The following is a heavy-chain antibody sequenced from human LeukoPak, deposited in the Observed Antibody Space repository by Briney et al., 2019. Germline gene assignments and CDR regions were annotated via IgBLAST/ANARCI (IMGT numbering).Heavy chain of an antibody. CDR2: ISAYNGNT. D-gene: IGHD6-13*01. J-gene: IGHJ4*02. V-gene: IGHV1-18*01. Sequence: ASVKVSYKASGYTFTSYGISWVRLAPAHGLEWMGWISAYNGNTNYAQKLQGRVTMTTDTSTSTAYMELRSLRSDDTAVYYCARDRAGIAAAGSFDYWGQGTLVTVSS. CDR3: ARDRAGIAAAGSFDY. CDR1: GYTFTSYG.